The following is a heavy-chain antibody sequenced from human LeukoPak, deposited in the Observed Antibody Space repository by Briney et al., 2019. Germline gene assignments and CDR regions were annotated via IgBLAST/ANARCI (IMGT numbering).Heavy chain of an antibody. CDR1: GFTFSSYV. CDR2: ISGSGGST. Sequence: PGGSLRLSCAASGFTFSSYVMSWVRQAPGKGLEWVSAISGSGGSTFYADSVKGRFTISRDNSKNMLYLQMNSLRAEDTAVYYCANTGGSVYWYFDLWGRGTLVTVSS. D-gene: IGHD1-14*01. V-gene: IGHV3-23*01. J-gene: IGHJ2*01. CDR3: ANTGGSVYWYFDL.